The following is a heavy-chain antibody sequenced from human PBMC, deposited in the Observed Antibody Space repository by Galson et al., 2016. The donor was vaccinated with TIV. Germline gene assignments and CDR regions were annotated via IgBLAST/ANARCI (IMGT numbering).Heavy chain of an antibody. Sequence: SLRLSCAASGFIFSSYWMSWVRQAPGKGLEWVANINQPGGEKYYGDSVEGRSAIHRDNAKNLLYLQVNSLTVEDTAVYYCARWLMVQGVIRYLDYWGQGTMVAVSS. D-gene: IGHD3-10*01. CDR3: ARWLMVQGVIRYLDY. CDR1: GFIFSSYW. CDR2: INQPGGEK. J-gene: IGHJ4*03. V-gene: IGHV3-7*01.